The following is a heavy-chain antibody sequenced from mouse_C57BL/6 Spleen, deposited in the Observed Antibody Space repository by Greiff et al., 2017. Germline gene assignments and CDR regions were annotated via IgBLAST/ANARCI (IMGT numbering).Heavy chain of an antibody. V-gene: IGHV1-64*01. CDR2: IHPNSGST. D-gene: IGHD3-2*02. CDR1: GYTFTSYW. CDR3: ARSSSGYVFDY. Sequence: QVQLQQPGAELVKPGASVKLSCKASGYTFTSYWMHWVKQRPGQGLEWIGMIHPNSGSTNYNEKFKSKATLTVDKSSSTAYMLLSSLTSEDSAVYYCARSSSGYVFDYWGQGTTLTVSS. J-gene: IGHJ2*01.